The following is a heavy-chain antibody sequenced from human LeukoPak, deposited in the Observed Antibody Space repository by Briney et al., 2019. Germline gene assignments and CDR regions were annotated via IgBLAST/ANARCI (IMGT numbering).Heavy chain of an antibody. V-gene: IGHV3-21*01. D-gene: IGHD1-20*01. CDR2: ISSSSSYI. J-gene: IGHJ4*02. CDR3: ARVGYYWNLFDY. Sequence: GGSLRLSCAASGFTFSSYSMNWVRQAPGKGLEWVSSISSSSSYIYYADSAKGRFTISRDNARNSLYLQMNSLRVEDTAVYYCARVGYYWNLFDYWGQGTLVTVSS. CDR1: GFTFSSYS.